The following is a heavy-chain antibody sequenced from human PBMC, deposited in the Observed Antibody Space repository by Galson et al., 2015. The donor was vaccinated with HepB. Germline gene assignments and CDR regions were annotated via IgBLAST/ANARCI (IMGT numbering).Heavy chain of an antibody. Sequence: SLRLSCAASGFTFNNHAMSWVRQAPGKGLEWVAVINGRGNKTQCADSVRGRFIISRDNSKSTVYLQMNSLRAGDTAEYHCAKGLSIDPWGQGTRVTVSS. J-gene: IGHJ5*02. V-gene: IGHV3-23*01. CDR2: INGRGNKT. CDR1: GFTFNNHA. CDR3: AKGLSIDP.